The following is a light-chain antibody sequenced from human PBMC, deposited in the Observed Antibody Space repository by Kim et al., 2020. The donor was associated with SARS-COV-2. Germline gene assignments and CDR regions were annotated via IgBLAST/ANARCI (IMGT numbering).Light chain of an antibody. V-gene: IGKV1-16*01. CDR3: QQYNDFPIT. J-gene: IGKJ5*01. Sequence: ASVGDRSTITCRASQDISNYLAWFQQKPGQAPKSLIYGASSLQIGVPSRFSGSGSGIDFTLTITSLYPEDFASYYCQQYNDFPITFGQGTRLEIK. CDR1: QDISNY. CDR2: GAS.